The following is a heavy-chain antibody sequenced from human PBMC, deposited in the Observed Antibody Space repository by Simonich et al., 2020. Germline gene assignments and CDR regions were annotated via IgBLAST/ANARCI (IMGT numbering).Heavy chain of an antibody. CDR3: ARDRGGSYYDY. Sequence: QVQLVQSGAEVKKPGASVKVSCKASGYTFTGFSMHWVRQAPGQGLGWMGWNNPNSGGTNYAQKCQGRVTMTRDTSISTAYMELSRLRSDDTAVYYCARDRGGSYYDYWGQGTLVTVSS. CDR1: GYTFTGFS. D-gene: IGHD1-26*01. V-gene: IGHV1-2*02. J-gene: IGHJ4*02. CDR2: NNPNSGGT.